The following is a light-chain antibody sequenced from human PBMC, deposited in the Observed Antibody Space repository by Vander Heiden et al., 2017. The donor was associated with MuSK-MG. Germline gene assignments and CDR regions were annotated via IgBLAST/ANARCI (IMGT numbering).Light chain of an antibody. Sequence: DIQMTQSPSSLSASEGDRVTITCRASQSIKTDLNWYQQKPLKAPKVLIYGGSSSLSGVPSRFSAPRSGTDFTLTIIRLQLEAFATYYSQQTYSIPPRFT. J-gene: IGKJ3*01. CDR3: QQTYSIPPRFT. CDR1: QSIKTD. CDR2: GGS. V-gene: IGKV1-39*01.